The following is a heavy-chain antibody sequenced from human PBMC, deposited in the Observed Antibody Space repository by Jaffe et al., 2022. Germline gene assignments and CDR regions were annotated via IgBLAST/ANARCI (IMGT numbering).Heavy chain of an antibody. CDR2: IDWDDDK. Sequence: QVTLRESGPALVKPTQTLTLTCTFSGFSLSTSGMCVSWIRQPPGKALEWLALIDWDDDKYYSTSLKTRLTISKDTSKNQVVLTMTNMDPVDTATYYCARTRLYDYIWGSYRSPSLYFDYWGQGTLVTVSS. V-gene: IGHV2-70*01. CDR1: GFSLSTSGMC. J-gene: IGHJ4*02. D-gene: IGHD3-16*02. CDR3: ARTRLYDYIWGSYRSPSLYFDY.